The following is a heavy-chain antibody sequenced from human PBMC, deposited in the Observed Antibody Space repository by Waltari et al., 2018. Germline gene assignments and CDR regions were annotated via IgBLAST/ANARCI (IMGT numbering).Heavy chain of an antibody. V-gene: IGHV4-59*01. CDR2: IYYSGST. D-gene: IGHD2-2*01. Sequence: QVQLQESGPGLVKPSETLSLTCTVSGGSISSYYWSWIRQPPGKGLEWIGYIYYSGSTNYNPSLKSQVTISVDTSKNQFSLKLSSVTAADTAVYYCARVPYCSSTSCYYYYMDVWGKGTTVTVSS. CDR3: ARVPYCSSTSCYYYYMDV. CDR1: GGSISSYY. J-gene: IGHJ6*03.